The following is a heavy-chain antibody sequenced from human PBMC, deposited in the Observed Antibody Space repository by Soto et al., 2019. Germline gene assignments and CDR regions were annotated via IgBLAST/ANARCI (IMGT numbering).Heavy chain of an antibody. CDR2: IKSKTDGGTT. D-gene: IGHD3-9*01. J-gene: IGHJ6*03. CDR1: GFTFSNAW. V-gene: IGHV3-15*01. CDR3: TTRGGSDVLRYFDWLLTSYMGV. Sequence: EVQLVESGGGLVKPGGSLRLSCAASGFTFSNAWMSWVRQAPGKGLEWVGRIKSKTDGGTTDYAAPVKGRFTISREDSKTKLYLQMNSLKTEDTAVYYCTTRGGSDVLRYFDWLLTSYMGVWGKGTTVTVSS.